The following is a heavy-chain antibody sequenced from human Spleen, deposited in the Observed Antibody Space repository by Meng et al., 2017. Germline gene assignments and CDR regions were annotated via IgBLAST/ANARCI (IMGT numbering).Heavy chain of an antibody. Sequence: SETLSLTCVVSGGSFSDYYWSWIRQPPGKGLEWIGEINHSGSTNYNRSLESRATISVDTSQNNLSLKLSSVTAADSAGYYCARGPTTMAHDFDYWGQGTLVTVSS. D-gene: IGHD4-11*01. CDR3: ARGPTTMAHDFDY. J-gene: IGHJ4*02. V-gene: IGHV4-34*01. CDR2: INHSGST. CDR1: GGSFSDYY.